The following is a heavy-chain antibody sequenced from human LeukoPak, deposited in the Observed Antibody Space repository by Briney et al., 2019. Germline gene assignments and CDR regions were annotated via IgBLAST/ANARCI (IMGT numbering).Heavy chain of an antibody. CDR3: AKSGDYLWDY. Sequence: SQTLSLTCTVSGGSISSGDHYWSWIRQPPGKGLEWIGEIYHTGSTNYSPSLRSRVTMSIDKSNNQFSLNLNSVTAADTAVYYCAKSGDYLWDYWGQGTLVTVSS. J-gene: IGHJ4*02. D-gene: IGHD3-16*01. CDR2: IYHTGST. V-gene: IGHV4-30-4*01. CDR1: GGSISSGDHY.